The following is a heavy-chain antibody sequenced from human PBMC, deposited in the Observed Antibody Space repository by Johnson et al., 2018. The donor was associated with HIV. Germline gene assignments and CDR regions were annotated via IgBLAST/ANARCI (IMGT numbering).Heavy chain of an antibody. D-gene: IGHD3-10*01. CDR1: GFTISTFW. V-gene: IGHV3-74*01. Sequence: VQLVESGGGLVKPGGSLRLSCEVSGFTISTFWMHWVRQVPGKGLMWVSRISGDGSSSSYADSVKGRFTISRDNAKNTLYLQLNSLRVEDTAIYYCAKDRDYYGSGLIWGQGTMVTVSS. J-gene: IGHJ3*02. CDR2: ISGDGSSS. CDR3: AKDRDYYGSGLI.